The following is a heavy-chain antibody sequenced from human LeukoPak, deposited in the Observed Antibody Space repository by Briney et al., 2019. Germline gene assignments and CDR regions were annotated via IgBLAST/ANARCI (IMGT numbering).Heavy chain of an antibody. V-gene: IGHV3-15*01. D-gene: IGHD2-2*01. CDR2: IKRKTDGGTT. CDR1: GFTFSNAW. J-gene: IGHJ1*01. Sequence: GGSLRLSCAASGFTFSNAWMSWVRQAPGKGREWVGRIKRKTDGGTTDYAAPVKGRFTISRDDSKNTLYLQMNSLKTEDTAVYYCTTVDGYCSSTSCYSHFQHWGQGTLVTVSS. CDR3: TTVDGYCSSTSCYSHFQH.